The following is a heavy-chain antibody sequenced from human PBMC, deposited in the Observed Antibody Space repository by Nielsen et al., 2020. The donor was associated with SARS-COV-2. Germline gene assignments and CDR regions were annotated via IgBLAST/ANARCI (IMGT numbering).Heavy chain of an antibody. V-gene: IGHV3-9*01. J-gene: IGHJ6*02. CDR3: AAGERDYDFWSGPLYGMDV. CDR1: GFTFDDYA. Sequence: SLKISCAASGFTFDDYAMHWVRQAPGKGLEWVSGISWNSGSIGYADSVKGRFTISRDNSKNTLYLQMNSLRAEDTAVYYCAAGERDYDFWSGPLYGMDVWGQGTTVTVSS. D-gene: IGHD3-3*01. CDR2: ISWNSGSI.